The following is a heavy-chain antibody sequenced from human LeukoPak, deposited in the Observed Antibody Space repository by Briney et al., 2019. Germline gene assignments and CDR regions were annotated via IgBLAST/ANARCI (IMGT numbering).Heavy chain of an antibody. J-gene: IGHJ6*02. V-gene: IGHV4-34*01. CDR3: ARGRGYDDVWTGGTHYYGMDV. CDR2: VSDSGRS. D-gene: IGHD3-3*01. CDR1: GGSFSGYY. Sequence: SETLSLTCAVYGGSFSGYYWTWIRQPPGKGLEWIGEVSDSGRSHYTPSLKSRVTISLDASKNQFSLKLTSVTAADTAEYYCARGRGYDDVWTGGTHYYGMDVCGQGTTVTVSS.